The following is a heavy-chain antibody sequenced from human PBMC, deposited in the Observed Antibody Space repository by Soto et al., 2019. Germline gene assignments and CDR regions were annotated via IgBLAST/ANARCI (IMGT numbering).Heavy chain of an antibody. CDR1: GGTFSTNA. Sequence: QVQLVQSGAEVRKPGSSVKVSCKASGGTFSTNAFSWVRQAPGQGLEWMGAIIPMYGSANYAQNFQGRVTLTSDESTSTAHMELSRLRYEDTAVYYCANGGSSPLDPWGQGTLVTVSS. J-gene: IGHJ5*02. D-gene: IGHD6-13*01. V-gene: IGHV1-69*05. CDR3: ANGGSSPLDP. CDR2: IIPMYGSA.